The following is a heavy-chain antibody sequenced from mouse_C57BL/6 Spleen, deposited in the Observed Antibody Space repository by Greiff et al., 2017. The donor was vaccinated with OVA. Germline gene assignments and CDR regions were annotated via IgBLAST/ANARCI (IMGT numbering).Heavy chain of an antibody. Sequence: EVNVVESGGGLVKPGGSLKLSCAASGFTFSDYGMHWVRQAPEKGLEWVAYISSGSSTIYYADTVKGRFTISRDNAKNTLFLQMTSLRSEDTAMYYCARPYYDYPYYFDYWGQGTTLTVSS. CDR2: ISSGSSTI. D-gene: IGHD2-4*01. CDR1: GFTFSDYG. J-gene: IGHJ2*01. CDR3: ARPYYDYPYYFDY. V-gene: IGHV5-17*01.